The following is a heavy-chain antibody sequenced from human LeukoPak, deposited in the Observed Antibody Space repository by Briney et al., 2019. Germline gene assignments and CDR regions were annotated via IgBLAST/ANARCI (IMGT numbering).Heavy chain of an antibody. D-gene: IGHD3-10*01. Sequence: SETLSLTCAVYGGSFSGYYWSWIRQPAGKGLEWIGRIYTSGSTNYNPSLKSRVTMSVDTSKNQFSLKLSSVTAADTAVYYCASSGWFGELFHYWGQGTLVTVSS. V-gene: IGHV4-59*10. CDR1: GGSFSGYY. J-gene: IGHJ4*02. CDR3: ASSGWFGELFHY. CDR2: IYTSGST.